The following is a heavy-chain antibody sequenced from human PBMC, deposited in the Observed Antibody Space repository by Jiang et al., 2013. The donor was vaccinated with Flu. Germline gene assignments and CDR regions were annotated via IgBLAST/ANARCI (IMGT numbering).Heavy chain of an antibody. CDR3: ARADDFWSGYYAGRRDYYYGMDV. J-gene: IGHJ6*02. V-gene: IGHV1-18*01. CDR1: GYTFPSYG. CDR2: ISTYTGNT. D-gene: IGHD3-3*01. Sequence: SGAEVKKPGASVKVSCKASGYTFPSYGISWVRQAPGQGLEWMGWISTYTGNTNYAQNLQGRVTMTTDTSTNTASMELRSLRSDDTAVYYCARADDFWSGYYAGRRDYYYGMDVWGQGTTVTVSS.